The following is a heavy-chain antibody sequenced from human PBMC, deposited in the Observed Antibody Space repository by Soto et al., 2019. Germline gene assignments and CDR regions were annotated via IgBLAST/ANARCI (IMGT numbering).Heavy chain of an antibody. Sequence: SETLSLTCTVSGGSMCSSNWWNWVRQPPGKGLEWIATIHHSGRTNYTPSLKSRVTISADTSNNQFSLRLNSVIAADTAIYYCAHILSGSQFNYWGQGTPVTVSS. V-gene: IGHV4-4*02. CDR2: IHHSGRT. D-gene: IGHD3-9*01. CDR1: GGSMCSSNW. CDR3: AHILSGSQFNY. J-gene: IGHJ4*02.